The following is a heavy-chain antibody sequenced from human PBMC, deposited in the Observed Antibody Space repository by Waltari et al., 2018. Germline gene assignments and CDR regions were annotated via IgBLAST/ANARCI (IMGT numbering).Heavy chain of an antibody. CDR3: GRIAFGDDGGYFQH. CDR2: MQNSGGS. Sequence: QLQLQESGPGLVKPSETLSLTCTVSGGSISTNYNWCWIRQPPGKGLEWRGNMQNSGGSFYNPSLKSRVTISLDTSKNQFSLKLSSVGAADTAVYFCGRIAFGDDGGYFQHWGQGTLVTVSS. CDR1: GGSISTNYN. J-gene: IGHJ1*01. D-gene: IGHD4-17*01. V-gene: IGHV4-39*01.